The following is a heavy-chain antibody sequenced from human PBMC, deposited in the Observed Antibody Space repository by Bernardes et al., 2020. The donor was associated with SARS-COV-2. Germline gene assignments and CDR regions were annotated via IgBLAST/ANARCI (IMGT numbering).Heavy chain of an antibody. D-gene: IGHD2-8*01. J-gene: IGHJ5*02. CDR1: GFSLSTVGEG. V-gene: IGHV2-5*02. Sequence: SGPTLVKPTQTLILTCTFSGFSLSTVGEGVHWIRQPPGKALEWLAVIYWDDDKRYSPSLENRLTITKDTAKTQVVLTMTNLDPVDTATYFCAHSKLMATSGDGFDPWGQGILVTVSS. CDR2: IYWDDDK. CDR3: AHSKLMATSGDGFDP.